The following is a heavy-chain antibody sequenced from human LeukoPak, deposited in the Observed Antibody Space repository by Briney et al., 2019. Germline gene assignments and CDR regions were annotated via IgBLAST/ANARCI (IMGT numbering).Heavy chain of an antibody. CDR3: ARPYDSSGYYDALDI. D-gene: IGHD3-22*01. CDR1: GGSFSGYY. Sequence: PSETLSLTCAVYGGSFSGYYWSWIRQPPGKGLEWIGEINHSGSTNYNPSLKSRVTISVDTSKNQFSLKLSSVTAADTAVYYCARPYDSSGYYDALDIWGQGTMVTVSS. V-gene: IGHV4-34*01. CDR2: INHSGST. J-gene: IGHJ3*02.